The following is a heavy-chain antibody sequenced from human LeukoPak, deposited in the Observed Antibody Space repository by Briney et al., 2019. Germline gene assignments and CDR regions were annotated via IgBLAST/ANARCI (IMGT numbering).Heavy chain of an antibody. V-gene: IGHV1-69*05. D-gene: IGHD2-15*01. CDR3: ARRGKDSPYYYYYMDV. J-gene: IGHJ6*03. CDR1: GGTFSSYA. CDR2: IIPIFGTA. Sequence: SVKVSFKAPGGTFSSYAISWVRQAPGQGLEWMGGIIPIFGTANYAQKFQGRVTITTDESTSTAYMELSSLRSEDTAVYYCARRGKDSPYYYYYMDVWGKGTTVTVSS.